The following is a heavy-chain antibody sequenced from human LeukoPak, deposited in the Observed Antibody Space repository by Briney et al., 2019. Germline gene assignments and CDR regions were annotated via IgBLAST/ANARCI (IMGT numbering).Heavy chain of an antibody. CDR2: TSSTSITT. Sequence: GGSLRLSCAASGFTFSIYSMNWVRQAPGKGLQWISYTSSTSITTYYADSVKGRFTISRDNAKNSLYLQMNSLRAEDTAIYYCARGTGPNYYYYGMDVWGQGTTVTVSS. V-gene: IGHV3-48*04. CDR1: GFTFSIYS. CDR3: ARGTGPNYYYYGMDV. D-gene: IGHD7-27*01. J-gene: IGHJ6*02.